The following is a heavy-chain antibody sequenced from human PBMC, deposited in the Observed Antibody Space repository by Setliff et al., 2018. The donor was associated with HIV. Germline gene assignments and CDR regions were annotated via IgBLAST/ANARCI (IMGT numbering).Heavy chain of an antibody. D-gene: IGHD3-10*01. CDR1: GGSISSYY. V-gene: IGHV4-4*09. Sequence: LTCTVSGGSISSYYWSWIRQSPGKRLEWIGNIYTSGSPNYNPSLKSRVIISVDTSKNQFYLRLGSVTAADTAVYYCARHGDGSGSFYYYGMDVWGQGTTVTVSS. CDR2: IYTSGSP. J-gene: IGHJ6*02. CDR3: ARHGDGSGSFYYYGMDV.